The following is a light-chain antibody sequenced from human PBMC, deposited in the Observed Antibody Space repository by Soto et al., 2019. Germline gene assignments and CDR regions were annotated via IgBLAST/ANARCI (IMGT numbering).Light chain of an antibody. CDR2: ASS. J-gene: IGKJ1*01. CDR3: QQSFIAPWT. V-gene: IGKV1-39*01. Sequence: DIQMTQSPSSLSASVGDRVSITCRASQSISSHLNWYQQKPGKVPKLLIYASSSLQSGVPSRFSGSGSGTDFTLTISSLQPEDFATYYCQQSFIAPWTFGQGTKVEIK. CDR1: QSISSH.